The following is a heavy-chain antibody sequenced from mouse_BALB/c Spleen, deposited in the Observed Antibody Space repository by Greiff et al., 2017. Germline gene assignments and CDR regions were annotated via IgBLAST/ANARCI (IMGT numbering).Heavy chain of an antibody. D-gene: IGHD2-12*01. Sequence: QVQLQQPGAELVRPGASVKLSCKASGYSFTSYWMNWVKQRPGKGLEWIGMIHPSDSETRLNQKFKDKATLTVDNSSSTAYMELSSPTSADAAVFYCSRSDYMYYFDYWGQGTTLTVSS. CDR3: SRSDYMYYFDY. CDR2: IHPSDSET. CDR1: GYSFTSYW. V-gene: IGHV1S82*01. J-gene: IGHJ2*01.